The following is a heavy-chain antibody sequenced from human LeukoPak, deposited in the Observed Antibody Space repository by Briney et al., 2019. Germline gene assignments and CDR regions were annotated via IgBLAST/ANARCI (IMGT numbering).Heavy chain of an antibody. CDR2: INHSGST. J-gene: IGHJ4*02. Sequence: PSETLSLTCAVYGGSFSGYYWSWIRQPPGKGLEWIGEINHSGSTNYNPSLKSRVTISVDTSKNQFSLKLSSVTAADTAVYYCARHPGRIRYYYGSGSYYKPFDYWGQGTLVTVSS. D-gene: IGHD3-10*01. CDR1: GGSFSGYY. CDR3: ARHPGRIRYYYGSGSYYKPFDY. V-gene: IGHV4-34*01.